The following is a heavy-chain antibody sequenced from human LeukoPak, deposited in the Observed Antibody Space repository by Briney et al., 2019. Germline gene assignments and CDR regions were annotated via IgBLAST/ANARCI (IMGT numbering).Heavy chain of an antibody. CDR1: GFTFDDYD. J-gene: IGHJ4*02. D-gene: IGHD2-15*01. V-gene: IGHV3-20*04. CDR2: INWSGGST. CDR3: AKSGLNRFDY. Sequence: GGSLRLSCAASGFTFDDYDMSWVRQAPGEGLEWVSGINWSGGSTGYADSVKGRFTISRDNSKNTLYLQMNSLRAEDTAVYYCAKSGLNRFDYWGQGTLVTVSS.